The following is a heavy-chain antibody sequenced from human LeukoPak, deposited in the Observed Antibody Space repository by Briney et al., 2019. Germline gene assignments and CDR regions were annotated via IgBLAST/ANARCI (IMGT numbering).Heavy chain of an antibody. Sequence: GESLKISCKASGYSFTTYWIGWVRQMPGKGLEWMGIIYPGDSDTRYSPSFQGQVTISADKSISTAYLQWSSLKASDTAMYYCARLMNLYYYDSSGPHDAFDIWGQGTMVTVSS. V-gene: IGHV5-51*01. CDR2: IYPGDSDT. J-gene: IGHJ3*02. D-gene: IGHD3-22*01. CDR3: ARLMNLYYYDSSGPHDAFDI. CDR1: GYSFTTYW.